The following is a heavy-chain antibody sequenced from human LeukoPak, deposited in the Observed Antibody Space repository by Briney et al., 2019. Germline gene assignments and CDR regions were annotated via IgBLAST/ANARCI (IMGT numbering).Heavy chain of an antibody. D-gene: IGHD6-13*01. Sequence: PSETLSLTCTVSGGSISSSSYYWGWIRQPPGKGLEWIGSICYSGSTYYNPSLKSRVTISVDTSKNQFSLKLSSVTAADTAVYYCARGSSSWYDYWGQGTLVTVSS. J-gene: IGHJ4*02. CDR2: ICYSGST. CDR3: ARGSSSWYDY. CDR1: GGSISSSSYY. V-gene: IGHV4-39*07.